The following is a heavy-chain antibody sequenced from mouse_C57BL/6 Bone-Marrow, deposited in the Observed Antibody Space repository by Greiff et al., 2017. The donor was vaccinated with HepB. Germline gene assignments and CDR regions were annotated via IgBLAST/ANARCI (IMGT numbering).Heavy chain of an antibody. V-gene: IGHV14-1*01. CDR2: IDPEDGDT. CDR3: TRGETRHDY. D-gene: IGHD2-13*01. Sequence: EVQLQQSGAELVRPGASVKLSCTASGFNITDDYMHWVKQRPEKGLEWMGWIDPEDGDTENAAKFQGKATFTADTSSNTAYLQLSSLTSEDSAVYYCTRGETRHDYWGQGTTLTVSS. CDR1: GFNITDDY. J-gene: IGHJ2*01.